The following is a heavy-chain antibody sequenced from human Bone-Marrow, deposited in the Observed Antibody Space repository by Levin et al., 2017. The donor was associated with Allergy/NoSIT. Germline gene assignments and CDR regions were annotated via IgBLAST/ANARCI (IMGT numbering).Heavy chain of an antibody. Sequence: ASVKVSCKASGYTFTSYAMHWVRQAPGQRLEWMGWINAGNGNTKYSQKFQGRVTITRDTSASTAYMELSSLRSEDTAVYYCARDPDYYGSGREMDVWGQGTTVTVSS. CDR2: INAGNGNT. J-gene: IGHJ6*02. D-gene: IGHD3-10*01. CDR1: GYTFTSYA. CDR3: ARDPDYYGSGREMDV. V-gene: IGHV1-3*01.